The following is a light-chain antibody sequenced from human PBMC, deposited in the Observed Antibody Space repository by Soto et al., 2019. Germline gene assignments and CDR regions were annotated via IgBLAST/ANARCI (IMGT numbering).Light chain of an antibody. CDR1: QSVSGN. Sequence: EIVMTQSPATLSVSPGERATLSCRASQSVSGNLAWYQQKPGQAPRLLIYGASTRATGIPARFSGSGSGTEFTLTISSLQSEDFAIYYCQQYNNWPPVTFGPGTKVDIK. V-gene: IGKV3-15*01. J-gene: IGKJ3*01. CDR3: QQYNNWPPVT. CDR2: GAS.